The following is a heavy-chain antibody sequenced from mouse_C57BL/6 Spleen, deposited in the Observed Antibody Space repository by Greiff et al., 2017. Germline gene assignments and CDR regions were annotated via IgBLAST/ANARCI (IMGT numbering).Heavy chain of an antibody. D-gene: IGHD1-1*01. V-gene: IGHV1-61*01. J-gene: IGHJ1*03. CDR2: IYPSDSET. Sequence: QVQLQQPGAELVRPGSSVKLSCKASGYTFTSYWMDWVKQRPGQGLEWIGNIYPSDSETHYNQKFKDKATLTVDKSSSTAYMQLSSLTSEDSAVYYCARSGTTVVAPDFDVGGTGTTVTVSS. CDR1: GYTFTSYW. CDR3: ARSGTTVVAPDFDV.